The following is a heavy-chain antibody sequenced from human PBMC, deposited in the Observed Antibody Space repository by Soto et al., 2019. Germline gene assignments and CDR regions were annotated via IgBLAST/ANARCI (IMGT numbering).Heavy chain of an antibody. D-gene: IGHD1-26*01. CDR3: ANPLRGTPAAKWYFDL. CDR2: ISSSGGTT. Sequence: EVQLLESGGGLVQPGGSLRLSCAGSGFTFSSYAMTWVRQAPGKGLEGVSGISSSGGTTYYADSVKGRFTVSRDNSKNTLYLQMQSLRAEDTAVYYCANPLRGTPAAKWYFDLWGRGNLVTVSS. J-gene: IGHJ2*01. CDR1: GFTFSSYA. V-gene: IGHV3-23*01.